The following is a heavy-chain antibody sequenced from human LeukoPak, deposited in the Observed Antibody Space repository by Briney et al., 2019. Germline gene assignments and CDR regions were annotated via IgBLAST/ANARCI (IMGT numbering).Heavy chain of an antibody. CDR2: IYYSGST. Sequence: SETLSLTCTVSGGSISSSSYYWGWIRQPPGKGLEWIGSIYYSGSTYYNPSLKSQVTISVDTSKNQFSLKLSSVTAADTAVYYCARRVGDFWSGPDYWGQGTLVTVSS. V-gene: IGHV4-39*01. J-gene: IGHJ4*02. CDR1: GGSISSSSYY. CDR3: ARRVGDFWSGPDY. D-gene: IGHD3-3*01.